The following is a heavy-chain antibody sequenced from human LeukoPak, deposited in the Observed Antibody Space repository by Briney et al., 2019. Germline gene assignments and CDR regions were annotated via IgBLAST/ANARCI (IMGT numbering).Heavy chain of an antibody. V-gene: IGHV1-24*01. CDR3: ATGPLHIVVVTATINDY. D-gene: IGHD2-21*02. Sequence: ASVKVSCKVSGYTLTELSMHWVRQAPGKGLEWMGGFDPEDGETIYAQKFQGRVTMTEDTSTDTAYMGLSSLRSEDTAVYYCATGPLHIVVVTATINDYWGQGTLVTVSS. CDR1: GYTLTELS. J-gene: IGHJ4*02. CDR2: FDPEDGET.